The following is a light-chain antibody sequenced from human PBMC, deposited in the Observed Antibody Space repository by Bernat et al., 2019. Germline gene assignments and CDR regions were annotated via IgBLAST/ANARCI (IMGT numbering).Light chain of an antibody. CDR1: NVGSKS. CDR3: QVWDTTSDHPV. V-gene: IGLV3-21*04. Sequence: SYVLTQPPSVSVAPGKTARISCGGDNVGSKSVHWYQQRPGQAPVLVIYFDSGRPSGIPERFSGSNSGNTATLTISRVEAGDEGDYYCQVWDTTSDHPVFGGGTKLTVL. CDR2: FDS. J-gene: IGLJ2*01.